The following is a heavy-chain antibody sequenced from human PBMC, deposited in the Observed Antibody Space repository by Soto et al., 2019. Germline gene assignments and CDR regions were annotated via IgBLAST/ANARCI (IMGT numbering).Heavy chain of an antibody. Sequence: VKVSCKAVGYAFTSYLINLLRQATGQGLEWMGWMNPNSGNTGYAQKFQGRVTMTRNTSISTAYMELSSLRSEDTAVYYCARNGPIPGPDCWGQGTLVTSPQ. J-gene: IGHJ4*02. CDR1: GYAFTSYL. V-gene: IGHV1-8*01. CDR3: ARNGPIPGPDC. CDR2: MNPNSGNT. D-gene: IGHD1-1*01.